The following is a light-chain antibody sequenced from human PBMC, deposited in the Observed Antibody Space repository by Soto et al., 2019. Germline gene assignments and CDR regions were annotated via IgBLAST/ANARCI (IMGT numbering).Light chain of an antibody. CDR1: QGINSW. CDR2: AAS. CDR3: QQANSFPFT. V-gene: IGKV1-12*01. Sequence: DIQMTQSPSSLSASVGDSVAITCRASQGINSWLAWYQQNPGKAPKLLLYAASSLQSGVPSRFSGSGSGTDFTLTISNLQPEDFATYYCQQANSFPFTFGGGTKVEIK. J-gene: IGKJ4*02.